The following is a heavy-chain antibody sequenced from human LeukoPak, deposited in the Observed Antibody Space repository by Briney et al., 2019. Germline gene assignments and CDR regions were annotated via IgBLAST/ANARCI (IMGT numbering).Heavy chain of an antibody. CDR2: IKQDGSEK. D-gene: IGHD1/OR15-1a*01. J-gene: IGHJ6*02. CDR3: ATTSYFYGMAV. V-gene: IGHV3-7*01. Sequence: GGSLRLSCVASGFTFSNFWMSWVRQAPGKGLKWVANIKQDGSEKYYVDSVKGRFTISRDNAKNSLYLQMNSLRVEDRAVYYCATTSYFYGMAVWGQGTTVTVSS. CDR1: GFTFSNFW.